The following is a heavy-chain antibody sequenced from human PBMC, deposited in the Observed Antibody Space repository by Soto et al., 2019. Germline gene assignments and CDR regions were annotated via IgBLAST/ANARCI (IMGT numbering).Heavy chain of an antibody. V-gene: IGHV3-23*01. J-gene: IGHJ6*02. CDR3: ARTPSSSGWSYYYYGMDV. CDR1: GFTFSSYA. D-gene: IGHD6-19*01. Sequence: GGSLRLSCAASGFTFSSYAMSWVRQAPGKGLEWVSAISGSGGSTYYADSVKGRLTISRDNSKNTLYLQMNSLRAEDTAVYYGARTPSSSGWSYYYYGMDVWGQGTTVTVSS. CDR2: ISGSGGST.